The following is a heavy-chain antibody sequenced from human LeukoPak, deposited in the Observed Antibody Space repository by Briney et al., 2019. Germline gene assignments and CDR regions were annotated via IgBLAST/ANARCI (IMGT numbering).Heavy chain of an antibody. Sequence: GGSLRISCAASGFTLSSYWMHWARQTPGKGLVWVPRMSSDESTTNYADSVRGRFTISRDNAKNALYLQMNNLRAEDTAIYFCARGRGPYGWFDPWGQGTLVTVSS. CDR3: ARGRGPYGWFDP. D-gene: IGHD3-10*01. CDR2: MSSDESTT. CDR1: GFTLSSYW. J-gene: IGHJ5*02. V-gene: IGHV3-74*01.